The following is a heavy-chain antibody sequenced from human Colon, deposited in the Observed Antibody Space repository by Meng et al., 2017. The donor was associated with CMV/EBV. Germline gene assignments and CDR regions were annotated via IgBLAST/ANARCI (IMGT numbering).Heavy chain of an antibody. CDR1: GGSISSTSYY. V-gene: IGHV4-39*07. Sequence: SETLSLTCNVSGGSISSTSYYWAWIRQSPGKGLEWIGSVYYSGYTYSNPSRSSRLSISVDRSKNQFFLRLSSVTAADTAVYYCARDRHSEVVIALKGTFDIWGQGTRVTVSS. CDR2: VYYSGYT. CDR3: ARDRHSEVVIALKGTFDI. D-gene: IGHD2-21*01. J-gene: IGHJ3*02.